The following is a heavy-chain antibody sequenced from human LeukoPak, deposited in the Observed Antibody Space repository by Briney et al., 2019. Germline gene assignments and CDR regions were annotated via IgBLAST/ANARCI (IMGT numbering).Heavy chain of an antibody. CDR3: AKKDGYSYGYNYY. CDR1: GFTFSSYA. CDR2: ISGSGGST. D-gene: IGHD5-18*01. J-gene: IGHJ4*02. Sequence: GGSLRLSCAASGFTFSSYAMSWVRQAPGKGLEWVSAISGSGGSTYYADSVKGRFTISRDNSKDTLYLQMNSLRAEDTAVYYCAKKDGYSYGYNYYWGQGTLVTVSS. V-gene: IGHV3-23*01.